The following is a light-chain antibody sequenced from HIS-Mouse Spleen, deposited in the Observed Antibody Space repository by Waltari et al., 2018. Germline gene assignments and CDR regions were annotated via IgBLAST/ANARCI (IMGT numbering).Light chain of an antibody. CDR2: AAS. Sequence: DIQMTQSPSSLSASVGDRVTITCRASQGIRNYLAWYQQKPGKVPKLLFYAASTLQSGVQARFSGSGSGTDFTLTISSLQPEDVATYYCQKYNSAPLITFGQGTRLEIK. CDR1: QGIRNY. J-gene: IGKJ5*01. CDR3: QKYNSAPLIT. V-gene: IGKV1-27*01.